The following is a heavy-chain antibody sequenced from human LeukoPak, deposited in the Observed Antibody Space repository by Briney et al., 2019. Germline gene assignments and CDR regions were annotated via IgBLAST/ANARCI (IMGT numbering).Heavy chain of an antibody. D-gene: IGHD1-7*01. J-gene: IGHJ4*02. Sequence: GGSLRLSCAASGFTLSSYGIYWVRQALGKGLERVAVISYDGSNKYYADSVKGRFTISRDNSNTTLYLQMNSLRADDTAVYYCAKAPHSELLLIDFWGQGTVVTVSS. CDR3: AKAPHSELLLIDF. CDR1: GFTLSSYG. CDR2: ISYDGSNK. V-gene: IGHV3-30*18.